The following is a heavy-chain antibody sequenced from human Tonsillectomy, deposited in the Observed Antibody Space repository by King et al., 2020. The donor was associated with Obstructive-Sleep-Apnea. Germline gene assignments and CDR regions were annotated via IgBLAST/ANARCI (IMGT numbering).Heavy chain of an antibody. D-gene: IGHD6-19*01. CDR1: GFTFSSYA. V-gene: IGHV3-30*04. J-gene: IGHJ4*02. CDR2: ISYDGNNK. Sequence: VQLVESGGGVVQPGRSLRLSCAASGFTFSSYAMQWVRQAPGKGLEWGTIISYDGNNKYYADSVKGRLTISRDNSKNTRYLQMNSLRAEETAVYYCAVSGWYGGAYFDYWGQGTLVTVSS. CDR3: AVSGWYGGAYFDY.